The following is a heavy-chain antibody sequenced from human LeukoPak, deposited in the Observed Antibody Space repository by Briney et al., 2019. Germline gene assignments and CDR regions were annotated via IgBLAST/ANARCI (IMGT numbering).Heavy chain of an antibody. Sequence: GGSLRLSCAASGFTFSGYAMTWVRQAPGKGLEWVSVIYSGGSPYYADSVKGRFTISRDNSKNTLYLQMNSLRAEDTAVYYCARGVSDVGLDYWGQGTLVTVSS. CDR2: IYSGGSP. CDR1: GFTFSGYA. D-gene: IGHD3-10*01. V-gene: IGHV3-23*03. CDR3: ARGVSDVGLDY. J-gene: IGHJ4*02.